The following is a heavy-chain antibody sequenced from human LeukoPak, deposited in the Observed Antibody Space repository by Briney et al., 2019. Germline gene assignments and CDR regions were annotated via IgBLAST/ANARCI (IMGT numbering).Heavy chain of an antibody. Sequence: PSETLSLTCTVSGYSISSGYYWGWIRQPPGKGLEWIGSIYHSGSTYYNPSLKSRVSISVDTSKSQFSLKLSSVTAADTAVYYCARDGIAAAGDDAFDVWGQGTMVTVSS. CDR2: IYHSGST. D-gene: IGHD6-13*01. V-gene: IGHV4-38-2*02. CDR1: GYSISSGYY. CDR3: ARDGIAAAGDDAFDV. J-gene: IGHJ3*01.